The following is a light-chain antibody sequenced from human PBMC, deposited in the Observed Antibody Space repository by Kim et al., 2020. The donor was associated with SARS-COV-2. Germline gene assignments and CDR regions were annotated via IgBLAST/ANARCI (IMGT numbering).Light chain of an antibody. CDR1: SLRSYY. CDR2: GKN. J-gene: IGLJ2*01. V-gene: IGLV3-19*01. Sequence: VALGQTVSITCQGDSLRSYYASWYQQKPGQAPILVIYGKNNRPSGIPDRFSGSSSGNTASLTITGTQAGDEADYYCNSRDSNDNVVFGGGTKLTVL. CDR3: NSRDSNDNVV.